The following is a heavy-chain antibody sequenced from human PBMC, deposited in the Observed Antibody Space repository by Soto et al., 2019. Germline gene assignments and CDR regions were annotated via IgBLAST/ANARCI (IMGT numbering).Heavy chain of an antibody. D-gene: IGHD2-2*01. J-gene: IGHJ6*02. CDR3: AREVVRPAAMSLDYYYGMDV. CDR2: IWYDGSNK. Sequence: PGGSLRLSCAASGFTFSSYGMHWVRQAPGKGLEWVAVIWYDGSNKYYADSVRGRFTISRDNSKNTLYLQMNSLRAEDTAVYYCAREVVRPAAMSLDYYYGMDVWGQGTTVTVSS. CDR1: GFTFSSYG. V-gene: IGHV3-33*01.